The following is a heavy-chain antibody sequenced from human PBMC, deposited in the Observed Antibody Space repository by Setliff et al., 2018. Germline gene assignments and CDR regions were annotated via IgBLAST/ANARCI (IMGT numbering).Heavy chain of an antibody. Sequence: SETLSLTCAVYGGSFSDYYWGWVRQPPGKGLEWIGEINHSGSTNYIPSLKSRLTISVDTSKNQFSLKLSSVTAADTAVYYCAKEGYYDHFGYYHYYFDFWGQGTLVTVSS. J-gene: IGHJ4*02. V-gene: IGHV4-34*01. CDR1: GGSFSDYY. D-gene: IGHD3-22*01. CDR3: AKEGYYDHFGYYHYYFDF. CDR2: INHSGST.